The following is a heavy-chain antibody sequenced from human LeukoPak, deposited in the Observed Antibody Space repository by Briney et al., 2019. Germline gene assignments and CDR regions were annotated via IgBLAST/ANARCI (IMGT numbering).Heavy chain of an antibody. CDR1: GFTFRSYA. Sequence: QPGGSLRLSCAASGFTFRSYAMSWVRQAPGKGLEWVSVSSGSGGSTYYANSVKGRFTISRDNFKNTLYLQMNSLRAEDTAVYYCAKESAGYPDYWGQGTLVTVSS. D-gene: IGHD1-26*01. CDR3: AKESAGYPDY. CDR2: SSGSGGST. V-gene: IGHV3-23*01. J-gene: IGHJ4*02.